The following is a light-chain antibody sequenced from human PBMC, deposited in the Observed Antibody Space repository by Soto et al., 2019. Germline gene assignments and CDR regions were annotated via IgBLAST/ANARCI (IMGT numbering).Light chain of an antibody. J-gene: IGLJ1*01. V-gene: IGLV1-40*01. Sequence: QSVLTQPPSVSGAPGQRVTVSCTGSSSNIGAGHDVHWYQQLPGTAPKLLIYGNNNRPSGVPDRFSGSKSGTSVSLAITGLQAEDEADYYCQSYDSRLSAYVFGTGTTLTVL. CDR3: QSYDSRLSAYV. CDR2: GNN. CDR1: SSNIGAGHD.